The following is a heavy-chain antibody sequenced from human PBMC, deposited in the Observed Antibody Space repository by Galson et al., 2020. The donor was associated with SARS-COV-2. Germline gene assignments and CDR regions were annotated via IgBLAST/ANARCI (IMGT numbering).Heavy chain of an antibody. J-gene: IGHJ3*02. V-gene: IGHV3-49*03. CDR3: TRGDYGDAFGI. CDR1: GFTLGDYA. Sequence: GESLKISCTASGFTLGDYAMSWFPQAPGKGPEWVGFIRSKAYGGTTEYAASVNGRFTISRDDSKSIAYLQMNSLKTEDTAVYYCTRGDYGDAFGIWGQGTMVTVSS. D-gene: IGHD4-17*01. CDR2: IRSKAYGGTT.